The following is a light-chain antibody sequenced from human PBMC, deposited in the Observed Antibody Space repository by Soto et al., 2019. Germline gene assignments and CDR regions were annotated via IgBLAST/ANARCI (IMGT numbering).Light chain of an antibody. V-gene: IGKV3-20*01. CDR2: GAS. CDR1: QSVSSSY. J-gene: IGKJ1*01. CDR3: QQYGSSPHT. Sequence: EIVVTQSPGTLSLSPGERATLSCRASQSVSSSYLAWYQQKPGQAPRLPIYGASSRATGIPDRFSGSGSGTDFTLTISRLEPEDFAVYYCQQYGSSPHTFGQGTKVDIK.